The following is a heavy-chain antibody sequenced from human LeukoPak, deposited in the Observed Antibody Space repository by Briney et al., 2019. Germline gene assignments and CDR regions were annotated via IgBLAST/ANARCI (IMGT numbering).Heavy chain of an antibody. D-gene: IGHD1-20*01. CDR3: STLTSRGLSDS. Sequence: GGSLRLSCAASGFTFTNAWMNWVRQAPGRGLEWVGRIKSKADGETIDYAAPVKGRFTFSRDDSKNMLYLQMNSLKSEDTAVYYCSTLTSRGLSDSWGQGTLVTVSS. CDR2: IKSKADGETI. J-gene: IGHJ4*02. CDR1: GFTFTNAW. V-gene: IGHV3-15*07.